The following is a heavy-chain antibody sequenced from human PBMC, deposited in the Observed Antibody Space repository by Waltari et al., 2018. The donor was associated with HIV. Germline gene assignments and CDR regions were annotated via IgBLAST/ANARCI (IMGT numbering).Heavy chain of an antibody. V-gene: IGHV3-30-3*01. CDR3: GREGDYYDSSPFDY. CDR2: ISWDGSNK. J-gene: IGHJ4*02. D-gene: IGHD3-22*01. Sequence: QVQLVESGAGVVPPGRSLGLSCVAAAFPFTPFAMPWVRQAPGKGLEWGAVISWDGSNKHYADSVKGRCTISRDNSRNSLYLQMSSLRAEDTAVYYCGREGDYYDSSPFDYWGQGTLVTVSS. CDR1: AFPFTPFA.